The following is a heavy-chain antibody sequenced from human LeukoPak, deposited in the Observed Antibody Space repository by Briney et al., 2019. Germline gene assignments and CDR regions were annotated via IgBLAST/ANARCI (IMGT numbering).Heavy chain of an antibody. V-gene: IGHV3-23*01. CDR2: VTGSGGTT. D-gene: IGHD2-21*01. J-gene: IGHJ6*03. CDR1: GFTFSRYA. CDR3: AKHLGSHSFLYYSMDV. Sequence: PGGSLRLSCAASGFTFSRYALSWVRQAPGKGLEWVACVTGSGGTTYYGDSVKGRFTISRDNSKNTVYLQMTSLRAEDTALYYCAKHLGSHSFLYYSMDVWGKGTTVTVSS.